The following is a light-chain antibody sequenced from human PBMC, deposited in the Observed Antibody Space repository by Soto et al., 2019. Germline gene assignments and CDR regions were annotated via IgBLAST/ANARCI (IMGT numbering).Light chain of an antibody. CDR3: QQYNIWRSIT. Sequence: AIRMTQSPSSLSASTGDRVTITCRASRGISSYLGWYQQKSGKAPKLLIYAASTLQSGVPSRFSGSGSGTKFTLTIASLQPDDFAVYYCQQYNIWRSITFGPGTRLEIK. CDR1: RGISSY. V-gene: IGKV1-8*01. CDR2: AAS. J-gene: IGKJ5*01.